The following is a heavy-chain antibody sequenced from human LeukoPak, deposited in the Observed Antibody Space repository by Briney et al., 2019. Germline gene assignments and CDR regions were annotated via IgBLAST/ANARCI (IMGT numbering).Heavy chain of an antibody. J-gene: IGHJ5*02. CDR1: GGSISTYF. CDR2: VSYTGTT. V-gene: IGHV4-59*01. D-gene: IGHD2-15*01. CDR3: ARYHQPSGPNWLDR. Sequence: AETLPLTCTVSGGSISTYFWTWIRQSPGKGLEWIGYVSYTGTTSYNPSLKSRVTISVDTSKSHFSLSLSSVTAADTAVYYCARYHQPSGPNWLDRWGQGTLVTVSS.